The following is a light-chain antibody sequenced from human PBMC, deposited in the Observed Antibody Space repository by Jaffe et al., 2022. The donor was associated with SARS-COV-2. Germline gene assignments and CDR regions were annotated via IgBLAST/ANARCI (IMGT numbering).Light chain of an antibody. V-gene: IGKV4-1*01. CDR3: LQYYSAPIT. J-gene: IGKJ5*01. CDR2: WAS. CDR1: QSVLSSSNNMDY. Sequence: DIVMTQSPDSLAVSLGERATINCKSSQSVLSSSNNMDYLAWYEQKPGQSPKLLISWASTRESGVPDRFSGSGSGTDFTLTISSLQAEDVAVYYCLQYYSAPITFGQGTRLEIK.